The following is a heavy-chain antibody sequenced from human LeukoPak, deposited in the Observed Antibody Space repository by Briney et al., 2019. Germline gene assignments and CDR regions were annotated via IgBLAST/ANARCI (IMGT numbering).Heavy chain of an antibody. J-gene: IGHJ4*02. CDR2: INHSGST. CDR3: ARRRYGGNSR. D-gene: IGHD4-23*01. Sequence: SETLSLTCAVYGGSFSGYYWSWIRQPPGKGLEWIGEINHSGSTNYNPSLKSRVTISVDTSKNQFSLKLSSVTAADTAVYYCARRRYGGNSRWGRGTLVTVSS. CDR1: GGSFSGYY. V-gene: IGHV4-34*01.